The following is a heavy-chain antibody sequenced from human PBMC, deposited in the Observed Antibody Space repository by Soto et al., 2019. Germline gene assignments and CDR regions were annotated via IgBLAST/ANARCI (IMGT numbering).Heavy chain of an antibody. Sequence: SVKVSCKASGGTFSSYAISWVRQAPGQGLEWMGGIIPIFGTANYAQKFQGRVTITADKSTSTAYMELSSLRSEDTAVYYCASHADYYDSSNWFDPWGQGTLVTVSS. CDR1: GGTFSSYA. CDR2: IIPIFGTA. V-gene: IGHV1-69*06. J-gene: IGHJ5*02. CDR3: ASHADYYDSSNWFDP. D-gene: IGHD3-22*01.